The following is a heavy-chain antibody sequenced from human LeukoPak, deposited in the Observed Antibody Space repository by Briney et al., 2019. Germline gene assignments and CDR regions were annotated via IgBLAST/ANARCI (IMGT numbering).Heavy chain of an antibody. Sequence: ASVKVSCKASGYTFSGYYIHWVRQAPGQGLEWMGWINPNSGGTNYAQKFQGRVTMTRDTSISTAYMELSRLRSDDTAVYYCASSVVVIFGDWGQGTLVTVSS. V-gene: IGHV1-2*02. D-gene: IGHD3-22*01. J-gene: IGHJ4*02. CDR2: INPNSGGT. CDR3: ASSVVVIFGD. CDR1: GYTFSGYY.